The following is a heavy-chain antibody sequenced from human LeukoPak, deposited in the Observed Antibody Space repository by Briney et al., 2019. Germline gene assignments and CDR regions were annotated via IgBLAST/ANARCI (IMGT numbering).Heavy chain of an antibody. V-gene: IGHV1-46*01. D-gene: IGHD6-13*01. J-gene: IGHJ6*03. CDR3: ARDSRTGYSSSYTGYYYYYMDV. CDR2: INPSGGST. CDR1: GYTFTSYY. Sequence: ASVKVSCTASGYTFTSYYMHWVRQAPGQGLEWMGIINPSGGSTSYAQKFQGRVTMTRDMSTSTVYMELSSLRSEDTAVYYCARDSRTGYSSSYTGYYYYYMDVWGKGTTVTVSS.